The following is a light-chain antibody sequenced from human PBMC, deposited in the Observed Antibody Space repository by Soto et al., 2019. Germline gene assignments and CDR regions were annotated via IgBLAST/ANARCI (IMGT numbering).Light chain of an antibody. J-gene: IGKJ1*01. CDR3: QQSYSTPWT. CDR1: QRFSNY. Sequence: DIPMTQSPSSLSASVGDRVTITCRTSQRFSNYLNWYQQKPGKAPKLLIYAASNLQSGVPSRFSGSGSGTDFTLTISSLEPEDFATYYCQQSYSTPWTFGQGTKVDIK. CDR2: AAS. V-gene: IGKV1-39*01.